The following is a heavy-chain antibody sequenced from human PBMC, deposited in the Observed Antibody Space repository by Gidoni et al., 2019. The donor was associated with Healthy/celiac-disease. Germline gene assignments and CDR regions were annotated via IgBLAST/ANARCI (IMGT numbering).Heavy chain of an antibody. CDR3: ARVIAAAGNYFDY. J-gene: IGHJ4*02. CDR1: GYTFTSYA. D-gene: IGHD6-13*01. Sequence: QVQLVQSGAEVKKPGASVKVSCKASGYTFTSYAMHWVRQAPGKRLEWMGWINAGNGNTKYSQKFQGRVTITRDTSASTAYMELSSLRSEDTAVYYCARVIAAAGNYFDYWGQGTLVTVSS. CDR2: INAGNGNT. V-gene: IGHV1-3*01.